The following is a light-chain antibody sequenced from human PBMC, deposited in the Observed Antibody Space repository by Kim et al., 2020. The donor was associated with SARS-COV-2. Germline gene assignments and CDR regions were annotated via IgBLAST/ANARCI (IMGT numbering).Light chain of an antibody. Sequence: PGKTARITCGGNNIGSKSVHWYQKKPGQAPVLVIYYDSDRPSGIPERFSGSNSGNTATLTISRVEAGDEADYYCQVWDSSSDHPGVFGGGTKVTVL. V-gene: IGLV3-21*04. CDR2: YDS. CDR3: QVWDSSSDHPGV. J-gene: IGLJ3*02. CDR1: NIGSKS.